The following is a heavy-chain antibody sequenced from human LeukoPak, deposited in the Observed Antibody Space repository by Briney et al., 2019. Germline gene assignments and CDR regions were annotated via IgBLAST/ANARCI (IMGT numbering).Heavy chain of an antibody. V-gene: IGHV3-23*01. CDR1: GFTFSSYA. Sequence: GGSLRLSCAASGFTFSSYAMSWVRQAPGKGLEWVSAISGSGGSTYYADSVKGRFTISRDNAKNSLYLQMNSLRAEDTAVYYCARLPVAARHNYYYGMDVWGQGTTVTVSS. CDR3: ARLPVAARHNYYYGMDV. J-gene: IGHJ6*02. D-gene: IGHD6-6*01. CDR2: ISGSGGST.